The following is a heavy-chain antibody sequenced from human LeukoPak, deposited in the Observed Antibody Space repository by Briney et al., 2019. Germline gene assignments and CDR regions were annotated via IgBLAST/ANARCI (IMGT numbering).Heavy chain of an antibody. J-gene: IGHJ6*03. V-gene: IGHV1-8*01. D-gene: IGHD4-11*01. CDR3: ARDVFQHLTTDYYYYYMDV. Sequence: GASVKVSCKTSGYTFTNYDVSWVRQATGQGLEWMGWINPHSGNTGYAQKFQGRVTMTRNISISTAYMELSSLRSEDTAVYYCARDVFQHLTTDYYYYYMDVWGKGTTVTVSS. CDR2: INPHSGNT. CDR1: GYTFTNYD.